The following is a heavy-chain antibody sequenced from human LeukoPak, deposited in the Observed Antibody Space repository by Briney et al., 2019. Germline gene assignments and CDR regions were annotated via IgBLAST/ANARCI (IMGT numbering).Heavy chain of an antibody. V-gene: IGHV3-74*01. J-gene: IGHJ4*02. Sequence: GGSLRLSCAASGFTFSSYWMHWVRQAPGKGLVWVSRINSDGSSTSYADSVEGRFTISRDNAKNTLYLQMNSLRAEDTAVYYCARGVRVVRGVTTFDYWGQGTLVTVSS. CDR2: INSDGSST. CDR3: ARGVRVVRGVTTFDY. CDR1: GFTFSSYW. D-gene: IGHD3-10*01.